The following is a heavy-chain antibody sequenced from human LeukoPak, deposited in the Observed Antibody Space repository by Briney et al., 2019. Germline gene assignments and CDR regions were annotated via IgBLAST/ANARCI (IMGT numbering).Heavy chain of an antibody. Sequence: SVKVSCKASGGTFSSYAISWVRQAPGQGLEWMEGIIPIFGTANYAQKFQGRVTITTDESTSTAYMELSSLRSEDTAVYYCARDFALYYDYVWGSYMVDYWGQGTLVTVSS. D-gene: IGHD3-16*01. CDR3: ARDFALYYDYVWGSYMVDY. CDR2: IIPIFGTA. V-gene: IGHV1-69*05. CDR1: GGTFSSYA. J-gene: IGHJ4*02.